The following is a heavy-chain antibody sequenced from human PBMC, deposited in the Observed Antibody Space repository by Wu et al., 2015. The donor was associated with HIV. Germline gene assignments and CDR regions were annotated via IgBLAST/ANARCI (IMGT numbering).Heavy chain of an antibody. V-gene: IGHV1-69*13. D-gene: IGHD3/OR15-3a*01. Sequence: QVQLVQSGAEVKKPGSSVKVSCKASGGTFSSYAISWVRQAPGQGLEWMGRIIPIFGTANYAQKFQGRVTITADESTSTAYMELSSLRSEDTAVYYCARDNPLLFVDWFRAPSLDWGQGTLVTVSS. CDR3: ARDNPLLFVDWFRAPSLD. J-gene: IGHJ4*02. CDR2: IIPIFGTA. CDR1: GGTFSSYA.